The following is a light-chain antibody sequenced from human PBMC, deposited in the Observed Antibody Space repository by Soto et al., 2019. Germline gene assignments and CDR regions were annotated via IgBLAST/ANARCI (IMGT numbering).Light chain of an antibody. CDR2: AAS. J-gene: IGKJ2*01. CDR1: HSVSSTY. Sequence: EIVLTQSPGTLSLSPGERATLSCRASHSVSSTYFAWYQQKPGQAPRLLIYAASSRETGIPDTFSGSGSGTDFTLTISRVEPEDSAVYYCQQYDTSQYTFGQGTKLEIK. V-gene: IGKV3-20*01. CDR3: QQYDTSQYT.